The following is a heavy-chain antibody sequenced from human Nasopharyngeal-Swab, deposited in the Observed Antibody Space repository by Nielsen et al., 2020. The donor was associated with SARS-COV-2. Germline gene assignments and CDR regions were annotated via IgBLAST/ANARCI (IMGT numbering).Heavy chain of an antibody. CDR3: ARGLSGIVPAPILGLGPYYYYYYMDV. Sequence: SETLSLTCAVYGGYFSGSYWGWIRQPPGKGPEWIAEINNSGSTNYNPSLNSRVTLSVDTSINQVSLEVRSVTAADTAVYYCARGLSGIVPAPILGLGPYYYYYYMDVWGKGTTVTVSS. CDR2: INNSGST. V-gene: IGHV4-34*01. J-gene: IGHJ6*03. CDR1: GGYFSGSY. D-gene: IGHD2-2*01.